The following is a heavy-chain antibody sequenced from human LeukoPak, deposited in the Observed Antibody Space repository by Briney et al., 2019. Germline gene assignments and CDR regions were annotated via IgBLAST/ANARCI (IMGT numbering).Heavy chain of an antibody. CDR2: ISVYNGNT. J-gene: IGHJ4*02. CDR1: GYTFTNYG. Sequence: ASVKVSCKASGYTFTNYGISWVRQVPGQGLEWMGRISVYNGNTNYAQKLQGRVTMATDTSTSTAYMELRGLRSDDTAVYYRARDTYYYDSSGHPDYWGQGTLVTV. CDR3: ARDTYYYDSSGHPDY. V-gene: IGHV1-18*01. D-gene: IGHD3-22*01.